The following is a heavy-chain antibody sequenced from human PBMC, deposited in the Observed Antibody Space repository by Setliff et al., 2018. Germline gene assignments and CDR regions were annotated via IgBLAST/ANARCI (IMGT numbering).Heavy chain of an antibody. CDR1: GGPLNSYS. Sequence: GASVKVSCKASGGPLNSYSFSWVRQAPGQGLEWMGRIIPVLDITRYSQKFQGRVTITADKSTSTAYMELSSLRSEDTAVYYCARLSSGYCSGGSCPAGYDYWGQGTLVTVSS. J-gene: IGHJ4*02. V-gene: IGHV1-69*02. CDR3: ARLSSGYCSGGSCPAGYDY. CDR2: IIPVLDIT. D-gene: IGHD2-15*01.